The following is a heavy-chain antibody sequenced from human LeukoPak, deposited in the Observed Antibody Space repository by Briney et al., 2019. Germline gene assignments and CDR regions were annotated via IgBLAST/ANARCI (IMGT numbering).Heavy chain of an antibody. CDR2: ISRDGGRT. Sequence: RGSLRLSCAASGFTFSSYSMHWVRQAPGKGLESVSAISRDGGRTYYADSVKGRFSISRDNSENTLYLQMGSLRPEDMAVYYCAREGGLGGNDPWGQGTLVTVSS. CDR1: GFTFSSYS. V-gene: IGHV3-64*02. J-gene: IGHJ5*02. D-gene: IGHD5-12*01. CDR3: AREGGLGGNDP.